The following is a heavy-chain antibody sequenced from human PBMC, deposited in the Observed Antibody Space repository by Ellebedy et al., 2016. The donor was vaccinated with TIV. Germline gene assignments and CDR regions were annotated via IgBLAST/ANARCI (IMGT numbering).Heavy chain of an antibody. J-gene: IGHJ2*01. CDR2: IYYSGST. Sequence: SETLSLTCTVSGGSISSSSYYWGWIRQPPGKGLEWIGSIYYSGSTYYNPSLQSRVTISVDTSKNQFSLQLNFVTPEDTAVYYCASGTEGYFDLWGRGTLVTVSS. V-gene: IGHV4-39*01. CDR1: GGSISSSSYY. CDR3: ASGTEGYFDL.